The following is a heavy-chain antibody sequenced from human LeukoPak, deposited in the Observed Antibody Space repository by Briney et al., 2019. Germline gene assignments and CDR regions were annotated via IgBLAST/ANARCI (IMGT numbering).Heavy chain of an antibody. CDR3: ARPSGSYYVDY. V-gene: IGHV3-30*03. D-gene: IGHD1-26*01. CDR2: VTYDGNHK. CDR1: GFSFSNHG. Sequence: GGSLRLSCAASGFSFSNHGMNWVRQAPGKGLEWVAVVTYDGNHKNYADSVKGRFTISRDNSKNTLYLQMNSLRAEDTAVYYCARPSGSYYVDYWGQGTLVTVSS. J-gene: IGHJ4*02.